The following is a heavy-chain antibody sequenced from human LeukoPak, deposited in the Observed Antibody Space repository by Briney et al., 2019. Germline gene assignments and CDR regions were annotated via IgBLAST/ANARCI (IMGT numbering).Heavy chain of an antibody. D-gene: IGHD1-7*01. J-gene: IGHJ4*02. CDR3: ARDRGKWNYVSPFDK. CDR1: GFTFSSYA. Sequence: QAGGSLRLSCAASGFTFSSYAMSWVRQAPGKGLEWVSAISGSGGSTYYADSVKGRFTISRDNSKNTLYLQMNSLRAEDTAVYYCARDRGKWNYVSPFDKWGQGTLVTVSS. CDR2: ISGSGGST. V-gene: IGHV3-23*01.